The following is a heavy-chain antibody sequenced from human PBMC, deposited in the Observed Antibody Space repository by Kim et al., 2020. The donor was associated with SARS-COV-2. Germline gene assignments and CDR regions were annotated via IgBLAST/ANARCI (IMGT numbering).Heavy chain of an antibody. D-gene: IGHD5-12*01. J-gene: IGHJ4*02. CDR1: GGSISSSSYY. CDR3: ARETFDSGYDQPGSDY. CDR2: VYYSGRT. V-gene: IGHV4-39*07. Sequence: SETLSLTCTVSGGSISSSSYYWGWIRQPPGMGLEWIGSVYYSGRTYSNPSIKSRVTISVDTSKNQFSLKLSSVTAADTAVYYCARETFDSGYDQPGSDYWGQGTLVTVSS.